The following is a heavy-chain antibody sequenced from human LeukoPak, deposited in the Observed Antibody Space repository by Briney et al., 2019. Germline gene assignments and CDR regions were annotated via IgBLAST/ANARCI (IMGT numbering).Heavy chain of an antibody. CDR3: ARCPTEEGMVRGVIRYYFDY. D-gene: IGHD3-10*01. CDR2: ISSSSSTI. CDR1: GFTFSSYS. V-gene: IGHV3-48*04. Sequence: PGGSLRLSCAASGFTFSSYSMNWVRQAPGKGLEWVSYISSSSSTIYYADSVKGRFTISRDNAKNSLYLQMNSLRAEDTAVYYCARCPTEEGMVRGVIRYYFDYWGQGTLVTVSS. J-gene: IGHJ4*02.